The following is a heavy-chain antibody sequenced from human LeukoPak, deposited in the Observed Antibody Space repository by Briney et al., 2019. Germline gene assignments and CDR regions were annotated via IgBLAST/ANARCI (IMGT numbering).Heavy chain of an antibody. V-gene: IGHV1-2*02. J-gene: IGHJ3*02. D-gene: IGHD6-6*01. Sequence: ASVKVSCKASGYTFTGYYMHWVRQAPGQGLEWMGWINPNSGGTNYAQKFQGRVTMTRDTSISTGYMELSRLRSDDTAVYYCAREPLLYSSSSHAFDIWGQGTMVTVSS. CDR1: GYTFTGYY. CDR2: INPNSGGT. CDR3: AREPLLYSSSSHAFDI.